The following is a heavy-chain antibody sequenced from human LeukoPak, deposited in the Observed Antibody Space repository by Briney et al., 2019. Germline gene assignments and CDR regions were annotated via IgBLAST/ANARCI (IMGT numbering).Heavy chain of an antibody. J-gene: IGHJ4*02. CDR1: GFSFSSHG. Sequence: PGGSLRLSCAASGFSFSSHGFHWVRQAPGKGLEWVAVIWYDGSNKYYADSVKGRFTISRDNSKNTLYLQMNSLRAEDTAVYYCARDRGSYWDGGNDYWGQGTLVTVSS. V-gene: IGHV3-33*01. CDR3: ARDRGSYWDGGNDY. CDR2: IWYDGSNK. D-gene: IGHD1-26*01.